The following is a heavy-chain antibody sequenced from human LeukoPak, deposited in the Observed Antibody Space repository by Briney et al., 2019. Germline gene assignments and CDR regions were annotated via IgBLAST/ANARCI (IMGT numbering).Heavy chain of an antibody. CDR3: ARHATRWLAYYFDY. D-gene: IGHD6-19*01. Sequence: SETLSLTCTVSGGPISSGSYYWSWIRQPAGKGLEWIGRIYTSGSTNYNPSLKSRVTISVDTSKNQFSLKLSSVTAADTAVYYCARHATRWLAYYFDYWGQGTLVTVSS. CDR1: GGPISSGSYY. V-gene: IGHV4-61*02. CDR2: IYTSGST. J-gene: IGHJ4*02.